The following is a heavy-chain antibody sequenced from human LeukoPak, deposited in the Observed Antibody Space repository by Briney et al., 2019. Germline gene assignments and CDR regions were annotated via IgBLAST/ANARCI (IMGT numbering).Heavy chain of an antibody. CDR2: ISPTGAGT. J-gene: IGHJ4*02. Sequence: PGGSLRLSCAASGFTFNGYAMSWVRQAPGKGLEWVSAISPTGAGTYYADSVKGLFTISRDNSKNTLYLQMNSLRAEDTAVYYCAKDHGAGTYYNLPDYWGQGTLVTVSS. CDR3: AKDHGAGTYYNLPDY. D-gene: IGHD3-10*01. CDR1: GFTFNGYA. V-gene: IGHV3-23*01.